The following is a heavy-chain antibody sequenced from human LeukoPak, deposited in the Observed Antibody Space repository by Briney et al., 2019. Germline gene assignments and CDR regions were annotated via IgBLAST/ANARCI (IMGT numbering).Heavy chain of an antibody. Sequence: GGSLRLSCAASGFTFSTYGMSWVRQAPGKGLEWVSVIYSGGSTYYADSVKGRFTISRDNSKNTLYLQMNSLRAEDTAVYYCARDVWSRPEPNWFDPWGQGTLVTVSS. CDR3: ARDVWSRPEPNWFDP. V-gene: IGHV3-66*01. CDR2: IYSGGST. CDR1: GFTFSTYG. D-gene: IGHD1-14*01. J-gene: IGHJ5*02.